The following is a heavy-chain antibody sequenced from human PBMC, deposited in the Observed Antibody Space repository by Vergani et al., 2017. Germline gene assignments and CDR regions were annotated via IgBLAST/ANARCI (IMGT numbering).Heavy chain of an antibody. CDR3: AKSSSRFDP. CDR1: GGPISSGDYS. J-gene: IGHJ5*02. V-gene: IGHV4-30-4*01. Sequence: QVQLQESGPGLVKPSQTLSLTCTVPGGPISSGDYSWSWIRQPPGKGLERIGYIYYRGSTYYNPSLKSRVTLPVETSKNQFSLKLSSVTAADTAVYYCAKSSSRFDPWGQGTLVTVSS. D-gene: IGHD6-6*01. CDR2: IYYRGST.